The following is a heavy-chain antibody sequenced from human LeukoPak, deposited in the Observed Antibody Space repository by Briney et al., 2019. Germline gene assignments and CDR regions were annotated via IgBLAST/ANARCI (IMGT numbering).Heavy chain of an antibody. CDR2: IYYIGST. Sequence: SETLSLTCTVSGGSISTYYWGWVRQPPGKGLEWIGYIYYIGSTNYNPSLKSRATISVDTPKTQFSLKLTSVTAADTAMYYCARPRSSGSYAAFDIWGQGTMVTVSS. CDR3: ARPRSSGSYAAFDI. D-gene: IGHD1-26*01. V-gene: IGHV4-59*08. J-gene: IGHJ3*02. CDR1: GGSISTYY.